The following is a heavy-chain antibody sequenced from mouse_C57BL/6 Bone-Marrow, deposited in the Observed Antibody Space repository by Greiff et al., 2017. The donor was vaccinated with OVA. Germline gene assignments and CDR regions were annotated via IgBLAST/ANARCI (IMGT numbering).Heavy chain of an antibody. CDR3: ARLGSGAY. Sequence: VRLQQPGAELVKPGASVKLSCKASGYTFTSYRMQWVKQRPGQGLEWIGEIDPSDSYTNYNQKFKGKATLTVDTSSSTAYMQLSSLTSEDSAVYYCARLGSGAYWGQGTLVTVSA. D-gene: IGHD1-3*01. CDR2: IDPSDSYT. J-gene: IGHJ3*01. CDR1: GYTFTSYR. V-gene: IGHV1-50*01.